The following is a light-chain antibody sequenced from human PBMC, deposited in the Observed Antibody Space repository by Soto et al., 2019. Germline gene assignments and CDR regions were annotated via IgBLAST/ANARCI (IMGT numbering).Light chain of an antibody. CDR3: QQYSNWPPWT. V-gene: IGKV3-15*01. CDR1: QSLGGN. J-gene: IGKJ1*01. Sequence: EIVMTQSPATLSVSPGDTATLSCRASQSLGGNLAWYQQKPGQAPRLLIFRASSRATGVPARFSASGSGTEFTLTISRLQSEDFAVYYCQQYSNWPPWTFGPGTKVEIK. CDR2: RAS.